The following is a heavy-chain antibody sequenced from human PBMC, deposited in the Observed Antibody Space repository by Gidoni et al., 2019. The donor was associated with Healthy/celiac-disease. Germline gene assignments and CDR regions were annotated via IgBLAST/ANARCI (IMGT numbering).Heavy chain of an antibody. CDR3: AKAPSSSGLYSSGWHH. V-gene: IGHV3-23*04. Sequence: EVQLVESGGGLVQPGGSLRLSCAASGFTFSSYAMGWVRQAPGKGLEWVSAISGSGGSTYYADSVKGRFTISRDNSKNTLYLQMNSLRAEDTAVYYCAKAPSSSGLYSSGWHHWGQGTLVTVSS. CDR1: GFTFSSYA. J-gene: IGHJ1*01. CDR2: ISGSGGST. D-gene: IGHD6-19*01.